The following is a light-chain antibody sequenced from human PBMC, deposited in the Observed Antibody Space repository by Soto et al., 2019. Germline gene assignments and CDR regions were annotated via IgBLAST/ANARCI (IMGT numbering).Light chain of an antibody. Sequence: QSALTQPASVSGSPGQSITISCTGTSSDVGGYNYVCWYQQHPGKAPKLTIYDVSNRPSGVSNRFSGSKSGNTASLTISGLQAEDEADYYCSSYTSSSTLYVFGTGTKVTVL. CDR1: SSDVGGYNY. CDR3: SSYTSSSTLYV. CDR2: DVS. J-gene: IGLJ1*01. V-gene: IGLV2-14*01.